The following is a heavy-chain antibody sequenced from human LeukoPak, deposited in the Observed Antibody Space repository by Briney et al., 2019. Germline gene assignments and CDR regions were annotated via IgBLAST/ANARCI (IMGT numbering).Heavy chain of an antibody. Sequence: GGSLRLSCAASGFTISSYAMHWVRQAPGKGLEWVSCTTGGSDYIFYADSVRGRFTISRDNAKNSLYLQMNSLRAEDTAVYYCAKFKGHYGDSEYYFDYWGQGTLVTVSS. D-gene: IGHD3-10*01. CDR1: GFTISSYA. CDR3: AKFKGHYGDSEYYFDY. J-gene: IGHJ4*02. CDR2: TTGGSDYI. V-gene: IGHV3-21*01.